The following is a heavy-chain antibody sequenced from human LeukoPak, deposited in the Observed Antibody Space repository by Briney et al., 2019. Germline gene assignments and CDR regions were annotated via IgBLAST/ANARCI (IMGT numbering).Heavy chain of an antibody. V-gene: IGHV1-69*01. CDR1: GGTFSIYA. J-gene: IGHJ6*02. Sequence: ASVKVSCKASGGTFSIYAISWVRQAPGQGLEWMGGIIPIFGTANYAQKFQGRVTITADESTSTAYMELSSLRSEDTAVYYCARAYTGTTYYYYGMDVWGQGTTVTVSS. D-gene: IGHD1-1*01. CDR3: ARAYTGTTYYYYGMDV. CDR2: IIPIFGTA.